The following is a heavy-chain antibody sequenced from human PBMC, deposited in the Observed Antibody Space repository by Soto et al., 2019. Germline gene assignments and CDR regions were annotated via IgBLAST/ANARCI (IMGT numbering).Heavy chain of an antibody. Sequence: GGSLRLSCAASGFTFSNAWMGWVRQAPGKGLEWVGRIKSKTDGGTTDYAAPVKGRFTISRDDSKNTLYLQMNSLKTEDTAVYYCTTSRQKESGPNPCYWGQGTLVTVSS. J-gene: IGHJ4*02. CDR3: TTSRQKESGPNPCY. D-gene: IGHD3-3*01. CDR2: IKSKTDGGTT. V-gene: IGHV3-15*01. CDR1: GFTFSNAW.